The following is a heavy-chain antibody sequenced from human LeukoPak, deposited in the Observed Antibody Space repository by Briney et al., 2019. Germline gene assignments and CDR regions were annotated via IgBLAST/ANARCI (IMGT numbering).Heavy chain of an antibody. Sequence: VGSLRLSSAAPGFTFDDHGMSWVHQAPGKGLEWVSGINRNGGSTGYAESVKGRFTISRDNVKKSLYLQMNSRRAEDTALYYCARPQNLGPGSGWYFDLWGRGNLVTVS. D-gene: IGHD6-19*01. J-gene: IGHJ2*01. CDR3: ARPQNLGPGSGWYFDL. CDR2: INRNGGST. V-gene: IGHV3-20*03. CDR1: GFTFDDHG.